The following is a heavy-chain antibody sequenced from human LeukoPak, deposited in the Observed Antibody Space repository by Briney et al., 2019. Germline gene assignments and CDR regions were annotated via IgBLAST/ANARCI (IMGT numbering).Heavy chain of an antibody. CDR1: GFTFCSFS. J-gene: IGHJ6*03. CDR3: ARSPEIYFMDV. CDR2: ISSSSSYI. Sequence: GGSLRLSCAASGFTFCSFSMNWVRQAPGKGLEWVSSISSSSSYIYYADSVKGRFTISRDNAKNSLYLQMNSLRAEDTAVYYCARSPEIYFMDVWGKGTTVTVSS. D-gene: IGHD5-24*01. V-gene: IGHV3-21*01.